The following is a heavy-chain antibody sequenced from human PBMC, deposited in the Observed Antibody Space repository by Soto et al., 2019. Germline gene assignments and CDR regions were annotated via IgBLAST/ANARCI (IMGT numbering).Heavy chain of an antibody. V-gene: IGHV3-23*01. Sequence: GGSLRLSCAASGFTFSHYTMSWVRQLPGKGREWVSGINGGNGPTYYADSVKGRFTISRDNSQNTLYLQMNSLRVGDTAIYYCVKDKEPDGAWDFDYWGRGTLVTVSS. CDR2: INGGNGPT. D-gene: IGHD4-17*01. CDR1: GFTFSHYT. J-gene: IGHJ4*02. CDR3: VKDKEPDGAWDFDY.